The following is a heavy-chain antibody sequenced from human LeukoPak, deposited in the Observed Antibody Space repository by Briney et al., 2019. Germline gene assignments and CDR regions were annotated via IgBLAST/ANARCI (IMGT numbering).Heavy chain of an antibody. D-gene: IGHD3-10*01. CDR3: ARDGPYRGSSYFFDY. J-gene: IGHJ4*02. Sequence: PGGSLRLSCAASGFTFSSYTMHCVRQAPGKWLEYVSAISSSGGSTYYANSVKGRVTISRDNSKNTLWLQMGSLRPEDMAVYYCARDGPYRGSSYFFDYWGQGTLVTVSS. CDR2: ISSSGGST. V-gene: IGHV3-64*01. CDR1: GFTFSSYT.